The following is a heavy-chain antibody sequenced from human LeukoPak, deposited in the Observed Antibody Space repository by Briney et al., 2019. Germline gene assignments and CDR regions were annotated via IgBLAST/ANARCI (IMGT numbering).Heavy chain of an antibody. CDR3: ANIRGYSYGYEGSYFDY. CDR2: ISAYNGNT. V-gene: IGHV1-18*01. J-gene: IGHJ4*02. D-gene: IGHD5-18*01. Sequence: ASVKVSCKASGYTFTSYGISWVRQAPGQGLEWMGWISAYNGNTNYAQKLQGRVTMTTDTSTSTAYMELRSLRSDDTAVYYCANIRGYSYGYEGSYFDYWGQGTLVTVSS. CDR1: GYTFTSYG.